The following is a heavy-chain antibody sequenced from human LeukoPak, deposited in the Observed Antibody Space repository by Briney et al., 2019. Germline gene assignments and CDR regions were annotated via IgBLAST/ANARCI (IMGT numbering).Heavy chain of an antibody. CDR2: MWHDGSYK. V-gene: IGHV3-33*01. D-gene: IGHD3-22*01. Sequence: GGSLRLSCAASGFIFSSFGMHWVRQVPGKGLEWVAVMWHDGSYKYYVDSVKGRFTISRDNAKNTLYLQMNNLRVEDTAVYYCARVGDYENSGSQPFDYWGQGTLVTVSS. CDR1: GFIFSSFG. J-gene: IGHJ4*02. CDR3: ARVGDYENSGSQPFDY.